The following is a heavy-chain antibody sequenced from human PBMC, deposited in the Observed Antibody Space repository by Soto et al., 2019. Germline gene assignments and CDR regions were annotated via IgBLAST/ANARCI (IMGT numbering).Heavy chain of an antibody. J-gene: IGHJ4*02. Sequence: SETLSLTCAVYGGSFSGYYWSWIRQPPGKGLEWIGEINHSGSTNYNPSLKSRVTISVDTSKNQFSLKLNSVTAADTAVYYCARALGYTYGHLPIDYWGQGTLVTVSS. CDR1: GGSFSGYY. D-gene: IGHD5-18*01. CDR2: INHSGST. CDR3: ARALGYTYGHLPIDY. V-gene: IGHV4-34*01.